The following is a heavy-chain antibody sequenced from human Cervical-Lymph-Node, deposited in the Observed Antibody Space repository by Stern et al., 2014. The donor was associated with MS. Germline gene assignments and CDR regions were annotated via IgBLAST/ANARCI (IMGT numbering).Heavy chain of an antibody. V-gene: IGHV4-4*02. D-gene: IGHD2-21*01. CDR3: ATYSLRAFFAS. CDR2: IYHTGIT. Sequence: VQLVESGPGLVKPSGTLSLTCAVSGDSINSDNWWTWVRQPPGKGLEWVGEIYHTGITNNTPSLRSRVTISIDKSKNQFSLHMSSVTAADTAVYYCATYSLRAFFASWGQGTLVAVSS. CDR1: GDSINSDNW. J-gene: IGHJ4*02.